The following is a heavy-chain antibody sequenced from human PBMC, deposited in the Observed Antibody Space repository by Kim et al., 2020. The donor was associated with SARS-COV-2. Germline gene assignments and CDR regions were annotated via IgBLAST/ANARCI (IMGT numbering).Heavy chain of an antibody. CDR1: GFTVSSNY. CDR3: ARDSVAVGNDY. V-gene: IGHV3-53*01. CDR2: IYSGGSR. J-gene: IGHJ4*02. D-gene: IGHD6-19*01. Sequence: GGSLRLSCAASGFTVSSNYMSWVRQAPGKGLEWVSVIYSGGSRYYADSVEGRFTIFRDNSKNTLYLQMNSQRAEDTAVYYCARDSVAVGNDYWGQGTLVTVSS.